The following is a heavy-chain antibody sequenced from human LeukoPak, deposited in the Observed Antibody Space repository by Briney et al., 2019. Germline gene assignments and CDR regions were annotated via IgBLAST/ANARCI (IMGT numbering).Heavy chain of an antibody. CDR1: GGSISSYH. CDR3: ARIDPDCGGDCYPFDY. J-gene: IGHJ4*02. V-gene: IGHV4-59*01. Sequence: PSETLSLTCTVSGGSISSYHWSWIRQPPGKGLEWIGYIYYSGSTNYNPSLKSRVTISVDTSKNQFSLKLSSVTAADTAVYYCARIDPDCGGDCYPFDYWGQGTLVTVSS. D-gene: IGHD2-21*02. CDR2: IYYSGST.